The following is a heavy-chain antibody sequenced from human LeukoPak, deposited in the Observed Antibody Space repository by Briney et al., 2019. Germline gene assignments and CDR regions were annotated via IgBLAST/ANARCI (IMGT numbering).Heavy chain of an antibody. V-gene: IGHV3-7*01. J-gene: IGHJ4*02. CDR3: AREEISGRVYYDSSGSSDY. Sequence: PGGSLRLSCAASGFTFSSYWMSWVRQAPGKGLEWVANIKQDGSEKYYVDSVKGRFTISRDNAKNSLYLQMNSLRAEDTAVYYCAREEISGRVYYDSSGSSDYWGQGTLVTVSS. CDR1: GFTFSSYW. CDR2: IKQDGSEK. D-gene: IGHD3-22*01.